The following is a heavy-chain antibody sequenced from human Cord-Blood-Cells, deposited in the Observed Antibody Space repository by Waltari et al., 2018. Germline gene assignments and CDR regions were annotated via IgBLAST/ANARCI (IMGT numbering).Heavy chain of an antibody. CDR2: IYYSGST. CDR3: ARRPLVERYYDFWSGYHNWCDP. CDR1: GGSISSYY. J-gene: IGHJ5*02. V-gene: IGHV4-59*01. D-gene: IGHD3-3*01. Sequence: QVQLQESGPGLVKPSETLSLTCTVSGGSISSYYWSWIRQPPGRGLEWIGYIYYSGSTNSNPALKRRVTISVDTSKNQFSLKLSSVTAADTAVYYCARRPLVERYYDFWSGYHNWCDPWGQGTLVTVSS.